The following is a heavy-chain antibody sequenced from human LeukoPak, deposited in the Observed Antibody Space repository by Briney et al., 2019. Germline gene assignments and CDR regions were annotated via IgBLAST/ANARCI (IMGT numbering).Heavy chain of an antibody. CDR3: ARHYHKVAGEFDY. V-gene: IGHV5-10-1*01. D-gene: IGHD6-19*01. CDR1: GYSFTSYW. CDR2: IDPSDSYT. J-gene: IGHJ4*02. Sequence: GESLKISCKGSGYSFTSYWISWVREMPGKGLEWMGRIDPSDSYTNYSPSFQGHVTISADKSIGTAYLQWSSLKASDTAMYYCARHYHKVAGEFDYWGQGTLVTVSS.